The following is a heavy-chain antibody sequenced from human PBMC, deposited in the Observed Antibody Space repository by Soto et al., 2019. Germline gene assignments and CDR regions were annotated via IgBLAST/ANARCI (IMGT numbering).Heavy chain of an antibody. CDR3: ARSKYYDFWSGYYAYYYYGMDV. Sequence: ASVKVSCKASEYTFTSYDINWVRQATGQGLEWMGWMNPNSGNTGYAQKFQGRVTMTRNTSISTAYMELSSLRSEDTAVYYCARSKYYDFWSGYYAYYYYGMDVWGQGTTVTVSS. V-gene: IGHV1-8*01. CDR2: MNPNSGNT. J-gene: IGHJ6*02. CDR1: EYTFTSYD. D-gene: IGHD3-3*01.